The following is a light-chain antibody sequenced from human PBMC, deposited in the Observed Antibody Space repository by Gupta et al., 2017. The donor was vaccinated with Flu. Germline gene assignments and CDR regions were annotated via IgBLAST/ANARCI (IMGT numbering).Light chain of an antibody. J-gene: IGKJ1*01. Sequence: GTLSVSPGERATLSCRASQGINTNLAWYQQKPGQAPRVIIYDASTRAADIPARFVGSGSGTDFTLAISSLQSEDSALYYCQQHNNWPPWTFGQGTKVEVK. CDR3: QQHNNWPPWT. CDR1: QGINTN. V-gene: IGKV3-15*01. CDR2: DAS.